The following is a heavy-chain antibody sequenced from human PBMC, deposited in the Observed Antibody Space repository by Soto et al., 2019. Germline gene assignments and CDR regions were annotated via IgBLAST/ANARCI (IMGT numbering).Heavy chain of an antibody. D-gene: IGHD1-1*01. J-gene: IGHJ5*02. V-gene: IGHV4-4*07. CDR1: GASISGFY. CDR2: IYATGTT. Sequence: PSETLSLTCTVSGASISGFYWSWIRKSAGKGLEWIGRIYATGTTDYNPSLKSRVMMSVDTSKKQFSLKLRSVTAADTAVYYCVRDGTKTLRDWFDPWGQGISVTVSA. CDR3: VRDGTKTLRDWFDP.